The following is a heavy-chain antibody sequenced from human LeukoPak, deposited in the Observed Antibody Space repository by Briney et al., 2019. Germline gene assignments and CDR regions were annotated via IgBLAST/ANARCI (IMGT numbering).Heavy chain of an antibody. V-gene: IGHV4-30-2*01. D-gene: IGHD3-16*01. CDR3: ARDRVGGSDY. CDR2: IYHTGTA. CDR1: GGSISSGGYS. Sequence: PSETLSLTCTVSGGSISSGGYSWSWIRQPPGKGLEFIGYIYHTGTAYYNPSLKSRVTISVDRSKNQFSLKLSSVTAADTAVYYCARDRVGGSDYWGQGTLVTVSS. J-gene: IGHJ4*02.